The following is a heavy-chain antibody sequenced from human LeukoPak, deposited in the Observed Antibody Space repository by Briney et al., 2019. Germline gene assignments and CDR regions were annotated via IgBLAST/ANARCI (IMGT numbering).Heavy chain of an antibody. CDR3: ARGLGYCSGGSCQGLFDY. V-gene: IGHV4-34*01. D-gene: IGHD2-15*01. J-gene: IGHJ4*02. CDR1: GLPLRGYY. Sequence: SDTVSLPCCLCGLPLRGYYWSWLRQPPGKGLEWIGEINHSGSTNYNPSLKSRVTKSVDTSKNQFSLKLSSVTAADTAVYYCARGLGYCSGGSCQGLFDYWGQGTLVTVSS. CDR2: INHSGST.